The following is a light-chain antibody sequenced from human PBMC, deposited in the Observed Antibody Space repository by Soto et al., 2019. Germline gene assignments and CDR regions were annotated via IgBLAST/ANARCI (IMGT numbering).Light chain of an antibody. Sequence: QSALTQPASVSGSPGQSITISCTGTSSDVGGYNYVSWYQHYPGKAPKLIIYEVSNRPSGVSNRFSGSKSGNTASLTLSGLQAEDEADYYCSSYARNSGLFGGGTQLTVL. CDR2: EVS. CDR3: SSYARNSGL. V-gene: IGLV2-14*01. J-gene: IGLJ2*01. CDR1: SSDVGGYNY.